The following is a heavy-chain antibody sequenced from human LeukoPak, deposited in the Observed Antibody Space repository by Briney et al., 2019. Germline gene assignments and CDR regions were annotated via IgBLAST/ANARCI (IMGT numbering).Heavy chain of an antibody. V-gene: IGHV4-34*01. Sequence: SETLSLTCAVYGGSFSGYYWSWIRQPPGKGLEWIGEINHSGSTNYNPSLKSRVTISVDTSKNQFSLKLSSVTAADMAVYYCARQLAYGSGSYYPSWYFDYWGQGTLVTVSS. D-gene: IGHD3-10*01. CDR1: GGSFSGYY. CDR3: ARQLAYGSGSYYPSWYFDY. CDR2: INHSGST. J-gene: IGHJ4*02.